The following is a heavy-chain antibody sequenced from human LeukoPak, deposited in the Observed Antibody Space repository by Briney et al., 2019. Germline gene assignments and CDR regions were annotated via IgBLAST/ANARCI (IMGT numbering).Heavy chain of an antibody. J-gene: IGHJ3*02. CDR1: GFTFSSYS. D-gene: IGHD5-24*01. CDR2: ISYDGSNK. V-gene: IGHV3-30*18. CDR3: AKPSEEIFI. Sequence: PGGSLRLSCAASGFTFSSYSMNWVRQAPGKGLEWVAVISYDGSNKYYADSVKGRFTISRDNSKNTLYLQMDSLRAEDTAVYYCAKPSEEIFIWGQGTMVTVSS.